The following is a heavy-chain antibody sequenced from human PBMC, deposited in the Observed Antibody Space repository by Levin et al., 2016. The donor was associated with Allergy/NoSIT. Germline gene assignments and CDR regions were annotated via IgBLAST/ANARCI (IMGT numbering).Heavy chain of an antibody. Sequence: WIRQPPGKGLEWVSSISSSSSYIYYADSVKGRFTISRDNAKNSLYLQMNSLRAEDTAVYYCASIAVAVDYWGQGTLVTVSS. CDR2: ISSSSSYI. J-gene: IGHJ4*02. D-gene: IGHD6-19*01. V-gene: IGHV3-21*01. CDR3: ASIAVAVDY.